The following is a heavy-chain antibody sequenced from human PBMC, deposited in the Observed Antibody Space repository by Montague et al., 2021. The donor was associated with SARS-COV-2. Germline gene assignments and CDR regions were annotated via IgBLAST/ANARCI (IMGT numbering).Heavy chain of an antibody. D-gene: IGHD7-27*01. Sequence: SETLSLTCTVSGGSVSSGSYYWSWIRQPPGKGLEWFGYIYYSGXTXYXPSLKSRVTISVDTSKNQFSLKLSSVTAADTAVYYCASVNTAGAYWGQGTLVTVSS. V-gene: IGHV4-61*01. CDR3: ASVNTAGAY. CDR2: IYYSGXT. J-gene: IGHJ4*02. CDR1: GGSVSSGSYY.